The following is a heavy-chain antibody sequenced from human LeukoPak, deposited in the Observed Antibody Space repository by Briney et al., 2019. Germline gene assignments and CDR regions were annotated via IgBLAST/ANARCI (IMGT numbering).Heavy chain of an antibody. V-gene: IGHV3-30*18. CDR3: AKDLLGIEMGTIYWTLGVNY. J-gene: IGHJ4*02. D-gene: IGHD5-24*01. Sequence: PGGSLRLSCAASGFTFNNYGMHWVRQAPDKGLEWVAVISYDGSNKYYADSVKGRFTISRDNSKNTLHLQMNSLRAEDTAVYYCAKDLLGIEMGTIYWTLGVNYWGQGTLVTVSS. CDR2: ISYDGSNK. CDR1: GFTFNNYG.